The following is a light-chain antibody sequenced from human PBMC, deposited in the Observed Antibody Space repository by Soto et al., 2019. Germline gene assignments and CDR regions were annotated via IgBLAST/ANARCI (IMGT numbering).Light chain of an antibody. J-gene: IGKJ1*01. V-gene: IGKV4-1*01. Sequence: DIVMTQSPDSLAVSLGERATINCKSSQRVLYSSNNKNYLAWYQQKPGQPPKLLIYCASTRESGVPERFSGSGSGTDFPLTISSLQAEDVAVYYCQQYYSTPGTFGQGTKVEIK. CDR2: CAS. CDR1: QRVLYSSNNKNY. CDR3: QQYYSTPGT.